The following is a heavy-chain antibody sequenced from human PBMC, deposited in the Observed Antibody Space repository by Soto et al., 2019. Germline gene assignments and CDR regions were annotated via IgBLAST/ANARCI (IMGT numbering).Heavy chain of an antibody. J-gene: IGHJ6*03. CDR2: IRSKANSYAT. CDR1: GFSFSGSA. D-gene: IGHD3-10*01. V-gene: IGHV3-73*01. Sequence: GGSLRLSCAASGFSFSGSAMHWVRQASGKGLEWVGRIRSKANSYATTYAASVKGRFTISRDDSKNTAYLQMNSLKTEDTAVYYCTLRFGDYYYYYYMDVWGKGTTVTVSS. CDR3: TLRFGDYYYYYYMDV.